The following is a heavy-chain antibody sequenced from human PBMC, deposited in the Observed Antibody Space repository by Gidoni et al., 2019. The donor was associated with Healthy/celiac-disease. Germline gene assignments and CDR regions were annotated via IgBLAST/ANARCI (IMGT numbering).Heavy chain of an antibody. J-gene: IGHJ4*02. D-gene: IGHD2-2*01. Sequence: QLQLQESGPGLVKPSETLSLTCTVSGGYISSSSYYWGWIRQPPGKGLEWIGGIYCSGSTYYNPSLKSRVTISVDTSKNQFSLKLSSVTAADTAVYYCARYIVVVPAARAFDYWGQGTLVTVSS. V-gene: IGHV4-39*01. CDR1: GGYISSSSYY. CDR2: IYCSGST. CDR3: ARYIVVVPAARAFDY.